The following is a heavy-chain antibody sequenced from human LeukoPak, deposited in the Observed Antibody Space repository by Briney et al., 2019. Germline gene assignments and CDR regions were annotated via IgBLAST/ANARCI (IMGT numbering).Heavy chain of an antibody. CDR2: INPNSGDT. Sequence: ASVKVSCKASGYTFTGYYIHWVRQAPGQGLEGMGWINPNSGDTNYAQKFQGRVTMTGDTSISTVYMELSRLRSDDTAVYYCAREAGGIPLYFFDSWGHGTLVTVSS. V-gene: IGHV1-2*02. CDR1: GYTFTGYY. D-gene: IGHD3-16*01. J-gene: IGHJ4*01. CDR3: AREAGGIPLYFFDS.